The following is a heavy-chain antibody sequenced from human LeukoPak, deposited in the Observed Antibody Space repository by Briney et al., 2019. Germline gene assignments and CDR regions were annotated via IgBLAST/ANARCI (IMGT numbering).Heavy chain of an antibody. CDR1: GFTFSSYG. CDR3: AKDRESYYYGSGTLN. CDR2: ISYDGSNK. V-gene: IGHV3-30*18. Sequence: GRSLRLSCAASGFTFSSYGMHWVRQAPGKGLERVAVISYDGSNKYYADSVKGRFTISRDNSKNTLYLQMNSLRAEDTAVYYCAKDRESYYYGSGTLNWGQGTLVTVSS. D-gene: IGHD3-10*01. J-gene: IGHJ4*02.